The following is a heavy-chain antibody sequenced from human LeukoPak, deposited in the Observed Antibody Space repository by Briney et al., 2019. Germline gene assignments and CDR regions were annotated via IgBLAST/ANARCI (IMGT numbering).Heavy chain of an antibody. D-gene: IGHD2-21*02. CDR2: IYYSGST. CDR1: GGSISSYY. CDR3: TRGGDDDAFGI. J-gene: IGHJ3*02. V-gene: IGHV4-59*08. Sequence: SETLSLTCTVSGGSISSYYWSWIRQPPGKGLEWIGYIYYSGSTNYNPSLKSRVTISVDTSKNQFSLKLSSVTAADTAVYYCTRGGDDDAFGIWGQGTMVTVSS.